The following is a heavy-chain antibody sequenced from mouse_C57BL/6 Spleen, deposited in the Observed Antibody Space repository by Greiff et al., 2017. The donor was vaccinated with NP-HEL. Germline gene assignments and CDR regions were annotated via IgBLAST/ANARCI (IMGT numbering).Heavy chain of an antibody. V-gene: IGHV1-43*01. CDR3: ARISNWDDIYFDY. CDR1: GYSFTGYY. Sequence: VQLQQSGPELVKPGASVKISCKASGYSFTGYYMHWVKQSSEKSLEWIGEINPSTGGTSYNQKFKGKATLTVDKSSSTAYMQLKSLTSEDSAVYYCARISNWDDIYFDYWGQGTTLTVSS. D-gene: IGHD4-1*01. CDR2: INPSTGGT. J-gene: IGHJ2*01.